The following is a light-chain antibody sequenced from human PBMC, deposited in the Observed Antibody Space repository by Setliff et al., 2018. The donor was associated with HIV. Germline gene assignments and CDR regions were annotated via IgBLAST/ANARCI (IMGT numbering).Light chain of an antibody. J-gene: IGLJ1*01. CDR3: GADHGSGSNCASLYV. CDR2: VGTGGIVG. CDR1: SGYSNYK. V-gene: IGLV9-49*01. Sequence: QPVLTQPPSASASLGASVTLTCTLSSGYSNYKVDWYQQRPGKGPRFVMRVGTGGIVGSKGDGIPDRFSVLGSGLNRYLTIKNIQEEDESDYHCGADHGSGSNCASLYVFGTGTKVTVL.